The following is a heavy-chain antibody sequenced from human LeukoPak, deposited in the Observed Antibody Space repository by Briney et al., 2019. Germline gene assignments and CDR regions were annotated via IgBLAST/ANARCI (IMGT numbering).Heavy chain of an antibody. J-gene: IGHJ4*02. CDR2: IYHSGST. CDR3: ARNRSEPLGNGGSFDS. Sequence: SETLSLTCAVSGYSISSGDYWGWIRLPPGKGLEWIGSIYHSGSTYYNPSLKSRVTISVDTSKGQFSLTLSSVTAADTAVYYCARNRSEPLGNGGSFDSWGQGTLVTVSS. V-gene: IGHV4-38-2*01. CDR1: GYSISSGDY. D-gene: IGHD3-16*01.